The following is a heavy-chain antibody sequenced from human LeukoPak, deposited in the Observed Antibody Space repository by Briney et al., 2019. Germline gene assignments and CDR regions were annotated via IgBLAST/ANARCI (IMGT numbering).Heavy chain of an antibody. D-gene: IGHD3-16*02. V-gene: IGHV3-7*01. Sequence: GGSLRLSCAASGFTFSAYWMSWVRQAPGKGLEWVANIKQDGSDKFYADSMKGRFTISRDNAKNSVYLQMDSLRVEDTAVYYCTRDYRGKDVWGRGTTVTVS. CDR1: GFTFSAYW. CDR2: IKQDGSDK. CDR3: TRDYRGKDV. J-gene: IGHJ6*02.